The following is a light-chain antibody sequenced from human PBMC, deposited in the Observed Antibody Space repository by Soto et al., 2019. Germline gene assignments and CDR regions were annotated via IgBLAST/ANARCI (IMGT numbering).Light chain of an antibody. V-gene: IGLV2-11*01. CDR1: SSDLGGYNY. CDR2: DVT. Sequence: QSVLTQPRSVSGSPGQSVTISCSGTSSDLGGYNYVSWYQHHPGKAPKLMIYDVTLRPSGVPDRFSGSKSGNTASLTISGLQAEDEADYYCCSYAGSFTRVFGGGTKLTVL. CDR3: CSYAGSFTRV. J-gene: IGLJ3*02.